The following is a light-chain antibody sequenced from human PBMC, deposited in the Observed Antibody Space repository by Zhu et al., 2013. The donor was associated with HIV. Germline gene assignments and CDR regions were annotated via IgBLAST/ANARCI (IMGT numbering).Light chain of an antibody. Sequence: EIVMTQSPATLSVSPGQRATLSCRASQSISTNLAWYQQRPGQAPRLLIYGASIRATGISARFSGSGSETEFTLTISSLQPEDFATYFCQQLSRHPFTFGPGTTVDIK. CDR3: QQLSRHPFT. CDR2: GAS. V-gene: IGKV3-15*01. J-gene: IGKJ3*01. CDR1: QSISTN.